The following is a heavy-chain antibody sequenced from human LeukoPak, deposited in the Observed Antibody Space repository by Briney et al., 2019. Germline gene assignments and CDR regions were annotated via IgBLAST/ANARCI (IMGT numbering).Heavy chain of an antibody. CDR2: VYKSGTT. V-gene: IGHV4-39*07. CDR3: ARGAFPRTLTGYYPAVDP. Sequence: SETLSLTCTVSRDYIRHIDYYWVWIHQPPGKGLEWIGNVYKSGTTSYNPSLRSRVTMSLDTSRSQFSLRLTSVTAADTAVYYCARGAFPRTLTGYYPAVDPWGQGTLVTVSS. CDR1: RDYIRHIDYY. D-gene: IGHD3-9*01. J-gene: IGHJ5*02.